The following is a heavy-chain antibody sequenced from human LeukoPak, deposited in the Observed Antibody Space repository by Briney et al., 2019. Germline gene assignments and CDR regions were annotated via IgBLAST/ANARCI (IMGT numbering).Heavy chain of an antibody. CDR3: ARVVSAANDY. J-gene: IGHJ4*02. D-gene: IGHD2-21*02. CDR2: INPNNSGT. CDR1: GYTFTGYY. Sequence: ASVKVSCKASGYTFTGYYMYWVRQAPGQGLEWMGFINPNNSGTNFAQKFQGRVTMTRDTSLSTAYMELSRLTADDTAVYYCARVVSAANDYWGQGTLVTVSS. V-gene: IGHV1-2*02.